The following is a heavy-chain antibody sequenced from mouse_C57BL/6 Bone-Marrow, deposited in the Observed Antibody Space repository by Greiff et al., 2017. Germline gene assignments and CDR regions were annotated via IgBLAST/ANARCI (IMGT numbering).Heavy chain of an antibody. V-gene: IGHV1-66*01. D-gene: IGHD1-1*01. CDR3: ARRITTVVDYFDY. Sequence: QVQLKESGPELVKPGASVKISCKASGYSFTSYYIHWVKQRPGQGLEWIGWIYPGSGNTKYNEKFKGKATLTADTSSSTAYMQLSSLTSADSAVYCCARRITTVVDYFDYWGQGTTLTVSS. CDR2: IYPGSGNT. CDR1: GYSFTSYY. J-gene: IGHJ2*01.